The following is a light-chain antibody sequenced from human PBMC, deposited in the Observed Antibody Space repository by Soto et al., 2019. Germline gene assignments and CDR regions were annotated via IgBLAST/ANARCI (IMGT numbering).Light chain of an antibody. V-gene: IGLV2-14*03. J-gene: IGLJ3*02. CDR1: SSDVGGYNY. Sequence: QSVLTQPASVSGSPGQSITISCTGTSSDVGGYNYVSWYQQHPGKAPKLMIYDVTNRPSGVSNRFSGSKSGNTASLTISGLQAEDEADSYCSSNTSSSTLVFGGGTKVTV. CDR2: DVT. CDR3: SSNTSSSTLV.